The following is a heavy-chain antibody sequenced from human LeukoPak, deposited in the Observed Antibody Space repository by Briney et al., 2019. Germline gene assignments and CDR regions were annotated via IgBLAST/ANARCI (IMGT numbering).Heavy chain of an antibody. CDR3: ARGAMGFDY. J-gene: IGHJ4*02. V-gene: IGHV3-48*03. CDR1: GFTFTNYE. Sequence: HPGGSLRLSCAASGFTFTNYEMHWVRQTPGEGLEWLLYISTSGSIIYYADSVQGRFTISRDNAMNSLFLQMNSLRAEDTGVYYCARGAMGFDYWGRGTLVTVAP. D-gene: IGHD1-26*01. CDR2: ISTSGSII.